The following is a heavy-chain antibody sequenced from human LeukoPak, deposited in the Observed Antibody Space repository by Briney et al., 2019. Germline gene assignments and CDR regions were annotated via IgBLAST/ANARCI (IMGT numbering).Heavy chain of an antibody. CDR2: IYYSGST. Sequence: SQTLSLTCTVSGGSISSGDYYWRWLRQPPGKGLEWLGYIYYSGSTYYNPSRKSRVTISVDTSKTQFSLKLSSVTAADTAVYYCARLTYYYDSSGYYYEIIDYWGQGTVVTVSA. CDR1: GGSISSGDYY. J-gene: IGHJ4*02. V-gene: IGHV4-30-4*08. D-gene: IGHD3-22*01. CDR3: ARLTYYYDSSGYYYEIIDY.